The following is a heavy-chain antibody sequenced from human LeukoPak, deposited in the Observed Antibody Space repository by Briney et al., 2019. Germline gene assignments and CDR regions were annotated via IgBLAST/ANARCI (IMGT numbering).Heavy chain of an antibody. Sequence: PGGSLRLSCAASGFTFNYYWLTWVRQAPGKGLEWVANIQQDGSEKYYVDSVKGRFIISRDNAKNSLYLQMNSLRAEDTAVYYCAITGACKGNAFDICGQGTMVTVSP. CDR3: AITGACKGNAFDI. CDR1: GFTFNYYW. J-gene: IGHJ3*02. CDR2: IQQDGSEK. D-gene: IGHD1-26*01. V-gene: IGHV3-7*01.